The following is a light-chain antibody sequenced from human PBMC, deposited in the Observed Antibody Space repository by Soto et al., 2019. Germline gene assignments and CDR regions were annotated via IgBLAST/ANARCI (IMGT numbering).Light chain of an antibody. V-gene: IGLV2-8*01. J-gene: IGLJ1*01. CDR3: SSYAGTKNV. Sequence: QSALTQPPSASGSPGQSVTISCTGTSSDVGRYNYVSWYQQHPGKAPKLMIYEVSKRPSGVPDRFSGSKSGNTASLTVSGLQAEDEADYYCSSYAGTKNVFGTGTKVPS. CDR2: EVS. CDR1: SSDVGRYNY.